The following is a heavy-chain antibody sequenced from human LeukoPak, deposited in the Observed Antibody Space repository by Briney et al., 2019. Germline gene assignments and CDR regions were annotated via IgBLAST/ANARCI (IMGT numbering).Heavy chain of an antibody. CDR2: ISYDGSNK. J-gene: IGHJ4*02. Sequence: GGSLRLSCAASGFTFRNHGMHWVRQAPGKGLEWVAVISYDGSNKYYADSVKGRFTISRDNSKNTLYLQMNSLRAEDTAVYYCARADRPGDCLYYWGQGTLVTVSS. D-gene: IGHD2-21*02. V-gene: IGHV3-30*19. CDR1: GFTFRNHG. CDR3: ARADRPGDCLYY.